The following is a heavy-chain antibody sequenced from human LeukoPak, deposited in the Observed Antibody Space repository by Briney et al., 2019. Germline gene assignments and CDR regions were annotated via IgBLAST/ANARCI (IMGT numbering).Heavy chain of an antibody. CDR1: GGSISSSNW. D-gene: IGHD3-3*01. J-gene: IGHJ4*01. CDR3: ARDGGGRLEYYFDY. Sequence: SETLSLTCAVSGGSISSSNWWSWVRQPPGKGLEWIGEIYHSGSTNYNPSLKSRVTISVDKSKNQFSLKLSSVTAADTAVYYCARDGGGRLEYYFDYRGQGTLVSVSS. CDR2: IYHSGST. V-gene: IGHV4-4*02.